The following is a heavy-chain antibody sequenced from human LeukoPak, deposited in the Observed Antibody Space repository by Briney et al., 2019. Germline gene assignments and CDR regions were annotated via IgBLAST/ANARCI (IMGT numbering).Heavy chain of an antibody. D-gene: IGHD5-12*01. Sequence: PSETLSLTCTVSGGSISSYYWSWIRQPPGKGLEWIGHIYYSGSTNYNPSLKSRVTISVDTPKNQFSLKLSSVTAADTAVYYCASGYSGYDSWYWGQGTLVTVSS. J-gene: IGHJ4*02. V-gene: IGHV4-59*01. CDR3: ASGYSGYDSWY. CDR2: IYYSGST. CDR1: GGSISSYY.